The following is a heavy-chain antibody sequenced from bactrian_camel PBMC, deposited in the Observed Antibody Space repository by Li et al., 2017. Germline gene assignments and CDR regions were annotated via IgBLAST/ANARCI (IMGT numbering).Heavy chain of an antibody. CDR1: GSIGGSTS. CDR3: AAAGGEWAELDQRRYTY. D-gene: IGHD7*01. V-gene: IGHV3S53*01. Sequence: HVQLVESGGGSVQAGGSLRLSCAASGSIGGSTSMGWFRQAPGKEREGVAAIDSEGTTTYADSVKGRFTISKDNAKNTLYLQMSSLEPEDTGVYYCAAAGGEWAELDQRRYTYLGQGTQVTVS. CDR2: IDSEGTT. J-gene: IGHJ4*01.